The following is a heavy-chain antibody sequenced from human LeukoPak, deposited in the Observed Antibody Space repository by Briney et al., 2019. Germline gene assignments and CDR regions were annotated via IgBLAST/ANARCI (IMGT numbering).Heavy chain of an antibody. V-gene: IGHV4-59*01. CDR1: GGSISRYY. D-gene: IGHD3-10*01. J-gene: IGHJ6*03. CDR2: IHYTGNT. Sequence: SETLSLTCAVSGGSISRYYWTWIRQPPGKGLEWIGYIHYTGNTNYNPSLKSRVTISVDTSKNQFSLKLSFVTAADTAVYYCARLEEGYGSGRRENYYYYYMDVWGKGRTVTISS. CDR3: ARLEEGYGSGRRENYYYYYMDV.